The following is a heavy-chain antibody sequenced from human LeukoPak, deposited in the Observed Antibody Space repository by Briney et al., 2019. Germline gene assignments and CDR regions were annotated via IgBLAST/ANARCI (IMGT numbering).Heavy chain of an antibody. V-gene: IGHV3-48*04. CDR3: ARDLDTGNYFFAY. D-gene: IGHD3-9*01. J-gene: IGHJ4*02. CDR2: ISASGSTI. Sequence: GGSLRLPCAASGFSFESYGINWVRQAPGKGLEWLSYISASGSTIYYADSVEGRFTISRDNAKNSLYLQMSGLRADDTGVYYCARDLDTGNYFFAYWGQGTQVIVSS. CDR1: GFSFESYG.